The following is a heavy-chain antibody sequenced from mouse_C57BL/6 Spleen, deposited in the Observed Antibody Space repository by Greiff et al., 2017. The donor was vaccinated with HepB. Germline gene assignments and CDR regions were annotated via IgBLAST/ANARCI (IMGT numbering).Heavy chain of an antibody. V-gene: IGHV1-4*01. J-gene: IGHJ4*01. CDR1: GYTFTSYT. CDR3: ARLGCYGYDGTPYYAMDY. D-gene: IGHD2-2*01. CDR2: INPSSGYT. Sequence: VKLMESGAELARPGASVKMSCKASGYTFTSYTMHWVKQRPGQGLEWIGYINPSSGYTKYNQKFKDKATLTADKSSSTAYMQLSSLTSEDSAVYYCARLGCYGYDGTPYYAMDYWGQGTSVTVSS.